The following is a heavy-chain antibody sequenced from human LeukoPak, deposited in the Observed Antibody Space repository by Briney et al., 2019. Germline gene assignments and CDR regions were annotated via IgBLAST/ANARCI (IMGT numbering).Heavy chain of an antibody. CDR1: GYTFTGYY. CDR2: INPDSGGT. J-gene: IGHJ4*02. D-gene: IGHD6-13*01. V-gene: IGHV1-2*06. CDR3: ARDVVSSSWYGY. Sequence: ASVMVSCKASGYTFTGYYMHWVRQAPGQGLEWMGRINPDSGGTNYAQKFQGRVTMTRDTSISTAYMELSRLRSDDTAVYYCARDVVSSSWYGYWGQGTLVTVSS.